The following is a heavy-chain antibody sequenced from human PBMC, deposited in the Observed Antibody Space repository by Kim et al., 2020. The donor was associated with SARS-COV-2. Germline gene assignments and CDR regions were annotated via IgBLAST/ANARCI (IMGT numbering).Heavy chain of an antibody. D-gene: IGHD2-2*02. CDR2: ISASGDGT. Sequence: GGSLRLSCAASGFAFGSYAMSWVRQAPGKGLEWVSIISASGDGTDYADSVRGRFTLSRDNSMNTLNLQMNSLRAEDTAIYFCAKADFGSAGCYTSDYWG. J-gene: IGHJ4*01. CDR1: GFAFGSYA. V-gene: IGHV3-23*01. CDR3: AKADFGSAGCYTSDY.